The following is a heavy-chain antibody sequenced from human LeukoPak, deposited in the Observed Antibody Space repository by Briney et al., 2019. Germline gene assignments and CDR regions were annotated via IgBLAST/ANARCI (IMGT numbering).Heavy chain of an antibody. CDR3: ARRMVRGVIKNYYYMDV. V-gene: IGHV1-2*02. J-gene: IGHJ6*03. D-gene: IGHD3-10*01. CDR2: TNPNSGGT. CDR1: GYTFTTYY. Sequence: ASVKVSCKASGYTFTTYYMPWVRQAPGQGLEWMGWTNPNSGGTNYAQKFQGRVTMTRDTSISTAYMELSRLRSDDTAVYYCARRMVRGVIKNYYYMDVWGKGTTVTVSS.